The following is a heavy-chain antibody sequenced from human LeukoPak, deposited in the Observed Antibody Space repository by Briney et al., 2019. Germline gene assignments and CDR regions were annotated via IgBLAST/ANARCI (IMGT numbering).Heavy chain of an antibody. CDR2: INAGNGNT. CDR1: GGTFSSYA. CDR3: ARGATRAYYYYGMDV. Sequence: ASVKVSCKASGGTFSSYAISWVRQAPGQGLEWMGWINAGNGNTKYSQKFQGRVTITRDTSASTAYMELSSLRSEDTAVYYCARGATRAYYYYGMDVWGQGTTVTVSS. V-gene: IGHV1-3*01. J-gene: IGHJ6*02.